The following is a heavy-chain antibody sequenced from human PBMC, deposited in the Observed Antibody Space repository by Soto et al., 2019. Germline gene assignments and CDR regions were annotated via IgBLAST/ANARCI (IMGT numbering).Heavy chain of an antibody. D-gene: IGHD6-25*01. CDR1: GGRFSSYA. J-gene: IGHJ4*02. V-gene: IGHV1-69*01. CDR3: ARDVSGYGGNSGGRYFNY. CDR2: IIPIFGTA. Sequence: QVQLVQSGAEVKKPGSSVKVSCKASGGRFSSYAISWVRQVPGQGLEWMGGIIPIFGTANYAQKFQGRVTITADESTSTAYMELSSLRSEDTAVCYCARDVSGYGGNSGGRYFNYWGQGTLVTVSS.